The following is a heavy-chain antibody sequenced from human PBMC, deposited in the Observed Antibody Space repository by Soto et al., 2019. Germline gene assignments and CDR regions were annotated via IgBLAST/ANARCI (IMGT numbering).Heavy chain of an antibody. CDR3: ARQTRPFGGIIVIWGFVY. Sequence: QGQLMQSGGEVKKPGASVKVSCKASGYAFSSYGLSWVRQAPGQGLEWMGWINAYNGDTNYAQKFQGRVTMTTDTSPCTAYMELRSLRSDDTAVYSCARQTRPFGGIIVIWGFVYWGQGTLVTVSS. J-gene: IGHJ4*02. V-gene: IGHV1-18*01. CDR1: GYAFSSYG. D-gene: IGHD3-16*02. CDR2: INAYNGDT.